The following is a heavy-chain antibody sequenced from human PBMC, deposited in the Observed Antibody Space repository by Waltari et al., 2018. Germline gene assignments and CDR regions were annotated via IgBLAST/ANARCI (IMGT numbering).Heavy chain of an antibody. Sequence: QVQLVQSGAEVEKPGASVKVSCKAYGYSFPIYHMPWVRQAPGQGLEWMGWINPNSGDTLCPQKFQGRVTMTRDTSITTAYMELSGLTFDDTAVYFCTRDVPAAPVWGAFDLWGQGTMVTVSS. J-gene: IGHJ3*01. CDR3: TRDVPAAPVWGAFDL. CDR2: INPNSGDT. D-gene: IGHD2-2*01. CDR1: GYSFPIYH. V-gene: IGHV1-2*02.